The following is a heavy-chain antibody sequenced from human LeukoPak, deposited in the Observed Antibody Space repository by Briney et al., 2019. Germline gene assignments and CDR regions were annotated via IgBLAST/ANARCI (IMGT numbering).Heavy chain of an antibody. CDR1: GFTFVKHY. CDR3: GSSEDGYIDY. J-gene: IGHJ4*02. CDR2: ICTDGTTA. V-gene: IGHV3-74*01. Sequence: PGGSLRLSCAASGFTFVKHYLHRVRQAPGTGLLWVSRICTDGTTALYADSVRGVFNISRDNAKNTLYLQMNRLRGEDTAVYYCGSSEDGYIDYWGQGTLVTVSS. D-gene: IGHD2-15*01.